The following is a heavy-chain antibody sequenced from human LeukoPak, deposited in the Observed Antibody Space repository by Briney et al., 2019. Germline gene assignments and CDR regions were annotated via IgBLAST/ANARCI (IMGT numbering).Heavy chain of an antibody. CDR1: GGSFTGYY. CDR2: INHNGST. V-gene: IGHV4-34*01. D-gene: IGHD3-16*01. J-gene: IGHJ4*02. Sequence: PSETLSLTCAVYGGSFTGYYWSWIRQPPGKGLEWIAEINHNGSTNYNPSLKSRVTISVDTSKNQFSLNLSSVTAADTAVYYCATGRGSPDYWGQGTLVTVSS. CDR3: ATGRGSPDY.